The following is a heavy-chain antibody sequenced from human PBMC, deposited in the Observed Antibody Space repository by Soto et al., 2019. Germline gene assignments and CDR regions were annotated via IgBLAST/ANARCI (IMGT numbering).Heavy chain of an antibody. V-gene: IGHV4-39*01. Sequence: SETLSLTCTVSDGSSSSSSHYWGWIRQPPGKGLEWIGSIYYNGNTYYNPSLKRRVTISVKTSKSQFYLKLRSVTAADTAVYYCARTLSKPRFYFYYGMDVWGRGTTVTVSS. CDR2: IYYNGNT. D-gene: IGHD3-16*01. CDR1: DGSSSSSSHY. CDR3: ARTLSKPRFYFYYGMDV. J-gene: IGHJ6*02.